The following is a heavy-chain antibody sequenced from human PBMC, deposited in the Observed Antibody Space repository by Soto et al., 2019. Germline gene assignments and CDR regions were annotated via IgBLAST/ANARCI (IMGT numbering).Heavy chain of an antibody. J-gene: IGHJ4*02. D-gene: IGHD2-8*02. CDR3: ARLVGNRWIDY. Sequence: QVQLQQSGPGLVQPSQTLSLTCAISGDSVSSTSVVWNWIRQSPSRGLEWLGRTYYRSKWYYEYAESVKSRIIINPDASKNQLSLQLNSVTPEDTGVYYFARLVGNRWIDYWCQGTLVTVSS. V-gene: IGHV6-1*01. CDR1: GDSVSSTSVV. CDR2: TYYRSKWYY.